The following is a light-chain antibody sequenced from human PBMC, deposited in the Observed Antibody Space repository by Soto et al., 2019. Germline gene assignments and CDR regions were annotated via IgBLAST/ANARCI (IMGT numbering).Light chain of an antibody. Sequence: HSALTQPASVSGSPGQSITISCTGTSSDVGGYNYVSWYQQHPGKAPKLMIYDVSNRPSGVSNRFSGSKSGNTASLTISGLQAEDEADYYCSSYTSSSTQVFGGGTKVTVL. J-gene: IGLJ2*01. CDR1: SSDVGGYNY. CDR2: DVS. V-gene: IGLV2-14*01. CDR3: SSYTSSSTQV.